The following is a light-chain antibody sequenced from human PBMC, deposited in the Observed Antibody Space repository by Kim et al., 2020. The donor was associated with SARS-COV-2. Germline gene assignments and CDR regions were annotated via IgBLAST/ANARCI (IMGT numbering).Light chain of an antibody. CDR2: AAS. V-gene: IGKV1-9*01. J-gene: IGKJ5*01. Sequence: ASVGDRVTITCRATQGISSYLAWYQQKPGEAPKLLISAASTVQSGVPSRFSGSGSGTDFTLTISSLQPEDFAAYYCQQLSGYPITFGQGTRLEIK. CDR3: QQLSGYPIT. CDR1: QGISSY.